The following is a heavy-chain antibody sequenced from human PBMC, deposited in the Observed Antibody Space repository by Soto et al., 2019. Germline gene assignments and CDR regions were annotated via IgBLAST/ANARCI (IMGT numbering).Heavy chain of an antibody. V-gene: IGHV4-4*02. CDR2: IYRTGSA. J-gene: IGHJ4*02. CDR3: ASRDPGTSVDY. D-gene: IGHD1-7*01. CDR1: GGSFTSNNW. Sequence: SETLSLTCAVSGGSFTSNNWWTWVRQPPGQGLEWIGEIYRTGSANYNPSLKSRVTISLDKSENQFSLKVTSLTAADTAVYYCASRDPGTSVDYWGQGTLVTVS.